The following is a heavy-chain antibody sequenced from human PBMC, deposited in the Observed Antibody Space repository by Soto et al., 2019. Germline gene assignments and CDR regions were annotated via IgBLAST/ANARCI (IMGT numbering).Heavy chain of an antibody. CDR3: ASRILANWYYDL. V-gene: IGHV3-74*01. CDR2: VSSDGSST. Sequence: EVQLVESGGGLVQPGGSLRLSCAASGFTFNNYWMHWVRQIPGKGLVWVSHVSSDGSSTTYADSVKGRFTISRDNAKNTLYLQMSSLRVEDTAVYYCASRILANWYYDLWGRGTLVTVSS. D-gene: IGHD1-20*01. J-gene: IGHJ2*01. CDR1: GFTFNNYW.